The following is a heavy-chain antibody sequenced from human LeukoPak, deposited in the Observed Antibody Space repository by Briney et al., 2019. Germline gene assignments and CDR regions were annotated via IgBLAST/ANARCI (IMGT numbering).Heavy chain of an antibody. V-gene: IGHV4-38-2*02. CDR1: GSSINSGYY. CDR3: ARLPGASRPRYYFDY. Sequence: PLETLSLTCIVSGSSINSGYYWAWIRQPPGKGLEWIGIISDRGSTYNNPTLKSRVTISVDTSKNQLSLKLTSVTAADTAAYYCARLPGASRPRYYFDYWGQGTLVTVSS. D-gene: IGHD6-6*01. CDR2: ISDRGST. J-gene: IGHJ4*02.